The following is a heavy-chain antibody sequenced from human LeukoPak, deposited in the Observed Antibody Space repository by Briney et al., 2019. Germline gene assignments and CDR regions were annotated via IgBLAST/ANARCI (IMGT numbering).Heavy chain of an antibody. CDR2: IWYDGSNK. J-gene: IGHJ5*02. CDR1: GFTFSSYG. CDR3: ARVVPNYSSSSGWFDP. D-gene: IGHD6-6*01. V-gene: IGHV3-33*01. Sequence: GGSLRLSCAASGFTFSSYGMHWVRQAPGKGLEWVAVIWYDGSNKYYADSVKGRFTISRDNSKNTLYLQMNSLRAEDTAVYYCARVVPNYSSSSGWFDPWGQGTLVTVSS.